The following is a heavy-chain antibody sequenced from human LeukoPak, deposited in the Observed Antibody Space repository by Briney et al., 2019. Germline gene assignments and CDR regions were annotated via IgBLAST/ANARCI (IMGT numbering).Heavy chain of an antibody. J-gene: IGHJ4*02. Sequence: SETLSLTCAVYGGSFSGYYWSWIRQPPGKGLEWIGEINHSGSTNYNPSLKSRVTISVDTSKNQFSLKLSSVTAADTAVYYCARLNWAYYLDYWGQGTLVTVSS. CDR3: ARLNWAYYLDY. CDR2: INHSGST. V-gene: IGHV4-34*01. CDR1: GGSFSGYY. D-gene: IGHD3-16*01.